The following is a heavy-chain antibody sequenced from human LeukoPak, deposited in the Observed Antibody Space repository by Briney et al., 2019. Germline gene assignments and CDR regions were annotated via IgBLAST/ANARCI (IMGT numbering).Heavy chain of an antibody. V-gene: IGHV3-11*06. J-gene: IGHJ3*02. CDR3: AREIRTGSGAAFDI. Sequence: GGSLRLSCAASGFTFSDHYMTWIRQAPGKGLDWVSYLSPSTTHTNYADSVKGRFTISRDNAKNSLYLQLNNLRAEDTAVYCCAREIRTGSGAAFDIWGQGTMVTVSS. CDR1: GFTFSDHY. D-gene: IGHD1-14*01. CDR2: LSPSTTHT.